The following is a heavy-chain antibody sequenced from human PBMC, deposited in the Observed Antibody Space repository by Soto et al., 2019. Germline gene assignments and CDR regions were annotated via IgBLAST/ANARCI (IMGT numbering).Heavy chain of an antibody. D-gene: IGHD3-16*01. J-gene: IGHJ4*02. CDR2: NRNESDGYVT. Sequence: PGGSLRLSCAASGFIFNDYHMNWVRQAPGMGLEWVGRNRNESDGYVTEYAASVKGRFIISRDHSENLLYLQMNSLETEDTAVYYCVGESFYRLDYWGQGTPVTVSS. CDR1: GFIFNDYH. V-gene: IGHV3-72*01. CDR3: VGESFYRLDY.